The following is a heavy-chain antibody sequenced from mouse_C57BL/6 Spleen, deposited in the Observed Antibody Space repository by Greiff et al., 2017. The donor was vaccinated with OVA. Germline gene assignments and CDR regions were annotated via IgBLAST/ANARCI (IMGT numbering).Heavy chain of an antibody. V-gene: IGHV1-82*01. Sequence: QVQLKESGPELVKPGASVKISCKASGYAFSSSWMNWVKQRPGKGLEWIGRIYPGDGDTNYNGKFKGKATLTADKSSSTAYMQLSSLTSEDSAVYFCAKGADSSGYVDYWGQGTTLTVSS. D-gene: IGHD3-2*02. CDR3: AKGADSSGYVDY. CDR2: IYPGDGDT. CDR1: GYAFSSSW. J-gene: IGHJ2*01.